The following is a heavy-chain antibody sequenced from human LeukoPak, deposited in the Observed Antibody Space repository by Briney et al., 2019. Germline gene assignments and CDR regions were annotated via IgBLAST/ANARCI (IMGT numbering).Heavy chain of an antibody. CDR1: GGSISSYY. CDR3: ARQGYGDYGDAFDI. J-gene: IGHJ3*02. CDR2: IYYSGST. V-gene: IGHV4-59*08. Sequence: PSETLSLTCTVSGGSISSYYWSWIRQPPGKGLEWIGYIYYSGSTNYNPSLKSRVTISVDTPKNQFSLKLSSVTAADTAEYYCARQGYGDYGDAFDIWGQGTMVTVSS. D-gene: IGHD4-17*01.